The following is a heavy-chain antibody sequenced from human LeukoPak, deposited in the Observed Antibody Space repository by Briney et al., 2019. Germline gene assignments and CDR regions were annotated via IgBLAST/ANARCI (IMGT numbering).Heavy chain of an antibody. J-gene: IGHJ3*02. V-gene: IGHV3-53*01. Sequence: QPGGSLGLSCAASGFTVSNNYMTWVRQAPGKGLEWVSVIYSGGSTYYADSVKGRFTISRDNSKNTLYLQMNSLRAEDTAVYYCAREVPAAIGVRSNAFDIWGQGTMVTVSS. D-gene: IGHD2-2*02. CDR3: AREVPAAIGVRSNAFDI. CDR2: IYSGGST. CDR1: GFTVSNNY.